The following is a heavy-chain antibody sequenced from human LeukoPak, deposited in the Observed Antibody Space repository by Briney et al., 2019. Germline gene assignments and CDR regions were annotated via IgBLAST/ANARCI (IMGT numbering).Heavy chain of an antibody. D-gene: IGHD1-14*01. CDR1: GFTFSSYG. CDR3: AKPITTRRGTPLWGFDY. J-gene: IGHJ4*02. CDR2: ISYDGSNK. Sequence: GGSLRLSCAASGFTFSSYGMHWVRQAPGKGLEWVAVISYDGSNKYYADSVKGRFTISRDNSKNTLYLQMNSLRAEDTAVYYCAKPITTRRGTPLWGFDYWGQGALVTVSS. V-gene: IGHV3-30*18.